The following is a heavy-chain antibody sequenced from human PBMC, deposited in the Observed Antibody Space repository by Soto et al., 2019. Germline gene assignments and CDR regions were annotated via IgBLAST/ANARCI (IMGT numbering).Heavy chain of an antibody. CDR1: GFTFSGYW. CDR2: IKEDGSEK. CDR3: ARPLYGSGSVWFDP. Sequence: GGSLRLSCSASGFTFSGYWMTWVRQAPGKGLEWVANIKEDGSEKYYVDSVKGRFTISRDNPKNSLYLQMNSLRADDTAVYYCARPLYGSGSVWFDPWGQGTLVTVSS. V-gene: IGHV3-7*03. J-gene: IGHJ5*02. D-gene: IGHD3-10*01.